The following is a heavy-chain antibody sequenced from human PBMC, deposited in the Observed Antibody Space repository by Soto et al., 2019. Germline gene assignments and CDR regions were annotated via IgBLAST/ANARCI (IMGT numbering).Heavy chain of an antibody. V-gene: IGHV3-23*01. CDR2: ISGSGTTT. J-gene: IGHJ6*02. CDR1: GFTFSISA. D-gene: IGHD3-3*01. Sequence: GGSLRLSCAASGFTFSISAMGWVRQAPGTGLEWVALISGSGTTTYYTDSVRGRFTISRDNSKSTLYLQLNSLRAEDTAIYYCAKDQKEVTIFGVVTMPWNYYGMDVWGQGTTVTVSS. CDR3: AKDQKEVTIFGVVTMPWNYYGMDV.